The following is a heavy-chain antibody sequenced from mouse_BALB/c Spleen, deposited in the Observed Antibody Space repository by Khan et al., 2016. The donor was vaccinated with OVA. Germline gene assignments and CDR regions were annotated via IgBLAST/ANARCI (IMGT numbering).Heavy chain of an antibody. CDR3: ARPPYFSCTLDY. D-gene: IGHD2-10*01. Sequence: QIQLVQSGPELKKPGETVKISCKASGYTFTNYGMNWVKQSPGKALKWMGWINTYTGEPTYADDFKGRFAFSLETSASTAYLQINNLTNEDTATYFCARPPYFSCTLDYWGQGTSVTVSS. J-gene: IGHJ4*01. CDR1: GYTFTNYG. V-gene: IGHV9-3-1*01. CDR2: INTYTGEP.